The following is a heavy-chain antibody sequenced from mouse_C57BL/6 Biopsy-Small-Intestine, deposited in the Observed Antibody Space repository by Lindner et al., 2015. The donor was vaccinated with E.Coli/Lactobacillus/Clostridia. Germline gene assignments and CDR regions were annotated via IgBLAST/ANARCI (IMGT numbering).Heavy chain of an antibody. V-gene: IGHV1-80*01. Sequence: VQLQESGAELVKPGASVKISCKPSGYAFSSYWMNWVKQRPGGGLEWIGQIYPGDGEINYNGKFKGKATLTADKSSNTAYIQLSSLTSEDSAVYFCARKDNSGPFAYWGQGTLVTVSA. CDR1: GYAFSSYW. CDR3: ARKDNSGPFAY. D-gene: IGHD3-2*02. J-gene: IGHJ3*01. CDR2: IYPGDGEI.